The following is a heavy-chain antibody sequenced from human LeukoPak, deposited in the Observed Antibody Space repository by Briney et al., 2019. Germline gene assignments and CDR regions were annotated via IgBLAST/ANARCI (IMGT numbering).Heavy chain of an antibody. CDR3: ARGGPIYCSGDSCYPGDY. Sequence: GGSLRLSCAVSGFTFSGFWMSWSRQAPGKGLEWVASINSDGSEGYYADVVKGRFTISRDNARNTLYLQMNSLRAEDTAVYYCARGGPIYCSGDSCYPGDYWGQGTLVTVSS. CDR2: INSDGSEG. CDR1: GFTFSGFW. D-gene: IGHD2-15*01. V-gene: IGHV3-7*01. J-gene: IGHJ4*02.